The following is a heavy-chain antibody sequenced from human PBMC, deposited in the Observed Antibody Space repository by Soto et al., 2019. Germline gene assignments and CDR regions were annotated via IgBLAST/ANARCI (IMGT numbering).Heavy chain of an antibody. CDR3: AKAYSGSYYDY. D-gene: IGHD1-26*01. CDR2: IIPIFGTA. J-gene: IGHJ4*02. V-gene: IGHV1-69*13. Sequence: GASVKVSCKASGGTFSTYAISWVRQAPGQGLEWMGGIIPIFGTADYAQKFQGRVTITADESTSTAYMELSSLRSEDTAVYYCAKAYSGSYYDYWGQRTLVTVSS. CDR1: GGTFSTYA.